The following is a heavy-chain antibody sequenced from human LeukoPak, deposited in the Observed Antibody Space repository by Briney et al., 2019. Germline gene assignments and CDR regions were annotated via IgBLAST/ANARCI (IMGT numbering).Heavy chain of an antibody. V-gene: IGHV3-48*04. CDR3: APVLMVYAPFDY. CDR1: EFSLGAYA. Sequence: GGSLRLSCAASEFSLGAYAMNWVRQAPGKGLERVSYISASSSATYYAESVKGRFTISRDNAKNSLYLQMNNLRAEDTAVYYCAPVLMVYAPFDYWGQGTLVTVSS. J-gene: IGHJ4*02. D-gene: IGHD2-8*01. CDR2: ISASSSAT.